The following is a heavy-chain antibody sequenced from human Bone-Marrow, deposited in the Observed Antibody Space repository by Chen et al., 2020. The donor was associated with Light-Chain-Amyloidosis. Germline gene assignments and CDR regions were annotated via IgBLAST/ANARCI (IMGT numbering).Heavy chain of an antibody. D-gene: IGHD3-22*01. J-gene: IGHJ5*02. V-gene: IGHV1-2*02. CDR1: GYTFTGYY. CDR3: ARDSGYGFDP. CDR2: INPNSGCT. Sequence: QVQLVQSGAEVKKPGASVKVPCKASGYTFTGYYMHWVRQAPGQGLEWMGWINPNSGCTNYAQKFQGRVTMTRDAANSTAYMELSRLGSGDTAVYYCARDSGYGFDPWGQGTLVTVSS.